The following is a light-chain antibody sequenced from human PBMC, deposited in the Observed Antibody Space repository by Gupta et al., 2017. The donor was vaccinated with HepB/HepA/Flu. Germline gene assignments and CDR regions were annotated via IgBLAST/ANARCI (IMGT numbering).Light chain of an antibody. CDR3: QQYDNWPPWT. CDR1: QSVGTN. V-gene: IGKV3-15*01. J-gene: IGKJ1*01. Sequence: EIVMTQSPATLSVSPGDRATLSCRASQSVGTNLAWYQQRPGQAPRLLIYRATARATGVPARFSGSGSGTEFTLSTSSRQSDDIAVYYCQQYDNWPPWTFGHGTXVEIK. CDR2: RAT.